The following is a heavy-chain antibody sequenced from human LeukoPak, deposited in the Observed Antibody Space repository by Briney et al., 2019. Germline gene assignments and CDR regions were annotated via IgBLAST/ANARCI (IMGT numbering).Heavy chain of an antibody. V-gene: IGHV4-59*01. CDR3: ARETSGYSSD. Sequence: SETLSLTCTVSGGSISSYYWSWIRQPPGKGLEWTGYIYYSGSTNYNPSLKSRVTISVDTSKNQFSLKLSSVTAADTAVYYCARETSGYSSDWGQGTLVTVSS. CDR2: IYYSGST. J-gene: IGHJ4*02. D-gene: IGHD5-12*01. CDR1: GGSISSYY.